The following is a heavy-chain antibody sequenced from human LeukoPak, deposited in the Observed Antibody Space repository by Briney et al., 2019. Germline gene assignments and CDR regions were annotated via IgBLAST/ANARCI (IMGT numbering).Heavy chain of an antibody. CDR2: IWYDGSNK. D-gene: IGHD3-16*01. Sequence: PGRSLRLSCGASGFTFSRYGMHWVRQARGKGVEWVAGIWYDGSNKYYADSVKGRFTISTDNSKSTLYLQMNSLRAEDTAVYYCARDWANYYYYGMDICGQGTTVTVSS. V-gene: IGHV3-33*01. CDR3: ARDWANYYYYGMDI. J-gene: IGHJ6*02. CDR1: GFTFSRYG.